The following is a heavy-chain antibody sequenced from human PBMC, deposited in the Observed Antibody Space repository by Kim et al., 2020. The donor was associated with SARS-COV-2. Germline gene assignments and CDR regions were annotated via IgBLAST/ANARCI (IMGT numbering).Heavy chain of an antibody. CDR1: GFTVSSNY. CDR3: ARDLSAPYYYGSGSYYTNGWFDP. CDR2: IYSGGST. V-gene: IGHV3-66*02. J-gene: IGHJ5*02. D-gene: IGHD3-10*01. Sequence: GGSLRLSCAASGFTVSSNYMSWVRQAPGKGLEWVSVIYSGGSTYYADSVKGRFTISRDNSKNTLYLQMNSLRAEDTAVYYCARDLSAPYYYGSGSYYTNGWFDPWGQGTLVTVSS.